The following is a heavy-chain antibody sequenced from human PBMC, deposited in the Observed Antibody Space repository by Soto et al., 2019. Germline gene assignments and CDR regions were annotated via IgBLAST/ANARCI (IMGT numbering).Heavy chain of an antibody. J-gene: IGHJ4*02. CDR2: INAGNGNT. Sequence: ASVKVSCKASGYTFTSYAMHWVRKAPGQRLEWMGWINAGNGNTKYSQKFQGRVTITRDTSASTAYMELSSLRSEDTAVYYCANGGGSYYPFDYWGQGTLVTVSS. CDR3: ANGGGSYYPFDY. D-gene: IGHD1-26*01. CDR1: GYTFTSYA. V-gene: IGHV1-3*01.